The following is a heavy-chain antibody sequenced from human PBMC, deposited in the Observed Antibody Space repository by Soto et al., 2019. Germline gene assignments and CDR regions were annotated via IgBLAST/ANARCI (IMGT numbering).Heavy chain of an antibody. CDR3: ARVFRDYPFSSYSTDV. CDR2: IYYSGST. Sequence: SETLSLTCTVSSGSIISSDHFWGWIRQPPGKGLEWIGNIYYSGSTYYNPSLKSRVTISVDTSKNQFSLKLSSVTAADTAVYYCARVFRDYPFSSYSTDVRGTGTTVTVSS. CDR1: SGSIISSDHF. V-gene: IGHV4-39*01. J-gene: IGHJ6*03. D-gene: IGHD4-17*01.